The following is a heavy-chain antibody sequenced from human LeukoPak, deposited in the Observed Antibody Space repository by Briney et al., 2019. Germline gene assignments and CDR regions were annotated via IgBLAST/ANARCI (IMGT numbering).Heavy chain of an antibody. D-gene: IGHD3-22*01. V-gene: IGHV4-39*07. CDR2: IYYSGST. J-gene: IGHJ4*02. Sequence: KSSETLSLTCTVSGDSISSSYYYWAWIRRPPGKGLEWIGSIYYSGSTYYNPSLKSRVTISVDTSKNQFSLKPSSVTAADTAVYYCARDTSPYYYDSSGLDYWGQGTLVTVSS. CDR3: ARDTSPYYYDSSGLDY. CDR1: GDSISSSYYY.